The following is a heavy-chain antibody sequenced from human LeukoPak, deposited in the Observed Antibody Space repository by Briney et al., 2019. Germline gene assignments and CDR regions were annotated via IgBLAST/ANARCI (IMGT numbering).Heavy chain of an antibody. CDR2: ISGSGGST. Sequence: GGSLRLSCAASGFTFSSYAMSWVRQAPGKGLEWVSAISGSGGSTYYADSVKGRFTISRDNSKNTLYLQMNSLRAEDTAVYYCAKGRGYSGSYGRGYYFDYWGQGTLVTVSS. V-gene: IGHV3-23*01. CDR1: GFTFSSYA. J-gene: IGHJ4*02. D-gene: IGHD1-26*01. CDR3: AKGRGYSGSYGRGYYFDY.